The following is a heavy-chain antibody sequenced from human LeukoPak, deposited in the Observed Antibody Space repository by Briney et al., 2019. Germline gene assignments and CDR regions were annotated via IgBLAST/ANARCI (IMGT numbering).Heavy chain of an antibody. CDR1: GGTFSSYA. Sequence: ASVKVSCKASGGTFSSYAISWVRQAPGQGLEWMGWISAYNGNTNYAQKLQGRVTMTTDTSTSTAYMELRSLRSDDTAVYYCARELRIRNIVVVPAASPYDYWGQGTLVTVSS. D-gene: IGHD2-2*01. CDR3: ARELRIRNIVVVPAASPYDY. J-gene: IGHJ4*02. CDR2: ISAYNGNT. V-gene: IGHV1-18*01.